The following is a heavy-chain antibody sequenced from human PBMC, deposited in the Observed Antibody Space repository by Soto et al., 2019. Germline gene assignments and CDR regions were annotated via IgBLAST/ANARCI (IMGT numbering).Heavy chain of an antibody. CDR2: ISYDGSNK. V-gene: IGHV3-30-3*01. J-gene: IGHJ6*02. CDR1: GFTLSSYA. CDR3: ARDTYGMDV. Sequence: LRLSCAASGFTLSSYAMHWVRQAPGKGLEWVAVISYDGSNKYYADSVKGRFTISRDNSKNTLYLQMNSLRAEDTAVYYCARDTYGMDVWGQGTTVTVSS.